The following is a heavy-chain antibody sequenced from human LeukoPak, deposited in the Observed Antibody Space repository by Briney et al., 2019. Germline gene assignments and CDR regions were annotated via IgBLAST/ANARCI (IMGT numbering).Heavy chain of an antibody. Sequence: SETLSLTCAVYGGSFSGYYWSWIRQPPGKGLEWIGEIKHSGSTNYNPSLKSRVTISVDTSKNQFSLKLSSVTAADTAVYYCARGRWIYDYWGQGTLVTVSS. D-gene: IGHD1-7*01. J-gene: IGHJ4*02. V-gene: IGHV4-34*01. CDR1: GGSFSGYY. CDR2: IKHSGST. CDR3: ARGRWIYDY.